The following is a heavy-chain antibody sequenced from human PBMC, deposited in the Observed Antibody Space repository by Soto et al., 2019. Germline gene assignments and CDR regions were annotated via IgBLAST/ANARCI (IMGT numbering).Heavy chain of an antibody. D-gene: IGHD3-22*01. CDR1: GDTFSSYA. Sequence: QVQLVQSGAEVKKPGSSVKVSCKASGDTFSSYAINWVRQAPGQGLEWMGGIIPMFGTANYAQKFKGRVTITAGERTRTVYMELSSLRPEDTAVYYCARVGPAHYYDSSGYYSPLDYWGQGTLVTVSS. CDR3: ARVGPAHYYDSSGYYSPLDY. CDR2: IIPMFGTA. V-gene: IGHV1-69*01. J-gene: IGHJ4*02.